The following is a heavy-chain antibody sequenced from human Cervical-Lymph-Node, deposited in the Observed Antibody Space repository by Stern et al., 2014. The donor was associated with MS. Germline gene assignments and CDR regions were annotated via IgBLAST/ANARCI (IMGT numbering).Heavy chain of an antibody. CDR1: GFTFSSYS. V-gene: IGHV3-21*01. CDR3: ARYYGDYFSPFDY. CDR2: ISSSSSYI. Sequence: EVQLLESGGGLVKPGGSLRLSCAASGFTFSSYSMNWVRQAPGKGLEWVSSISSSSSYIYYADSVKGRFTISRDNAKNSLYLQMNSLRAEDTAVYYCARYYGDYFSPFDYWGQGTLVTVSS. D-gene: IGHD4-17*01. J-gene: IGHJ4*02.